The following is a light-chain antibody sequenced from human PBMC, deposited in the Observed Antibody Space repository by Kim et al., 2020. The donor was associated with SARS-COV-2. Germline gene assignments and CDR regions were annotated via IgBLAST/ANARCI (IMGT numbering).Light chain of an antibody. CDR1: KWGDKY. J-gene: IGLJ2*01. CDR2: QDS. V-gene: IGLV3-1*01. CDR3: QAWDSSTYVV. Sequence: APGPTASSTCSGDKWGDKYACQYQQKPGQSPVLVIYQDSKRPSEIPERFSGSNSGNTATLTISGTQAMDEADYYCQAWDSSTYVVFGGGTKLTVL.